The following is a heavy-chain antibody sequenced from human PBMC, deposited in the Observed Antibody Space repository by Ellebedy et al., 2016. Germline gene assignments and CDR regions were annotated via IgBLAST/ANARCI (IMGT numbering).Heavy chain of an antibody. D-gene: IGHD2-15*01. J-gene: IGHJ6*02. CDR1: GYTLTELS. Sequence: ASVKVSXXVSGYTLTELSMHWVRQAPGKGLEWMGGFDPEVGEIIYEQKFQDRVTMTEDTSTDTAYMELSSLRSEDTAVYYCATFSYCSAGNCYYPDGMDVWGQGTTVTVSS. CDR3: ATFSYCSAGNCYYPDGMDV. V-gene: IGHV1-24*01. CDR2: FDPEVGEI.